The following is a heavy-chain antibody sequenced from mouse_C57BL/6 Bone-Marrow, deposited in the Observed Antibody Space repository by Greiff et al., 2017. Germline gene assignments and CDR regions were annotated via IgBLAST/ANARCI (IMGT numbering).Heavy chain of an antibody. CDR3: ARHYYGSKSWFAY. Sequence: DVQLVESGGGLVQPGGSLKLSCAASGFTFSDYYMYWVRQTPEKRLEWVAYISNGGGSTYYPDTVKGRFTISRDNAKNTLYLQMSRLKSEDTAMYYCARHYYGSKSWFAYWGQGTLVTVSA. CDR2: ISNGGGST. V-gene: IGHV5-12*01. CDR1: GFTFSDYY. D-gene: IGHD1-1*01. J-gene: IGHJ3*01.